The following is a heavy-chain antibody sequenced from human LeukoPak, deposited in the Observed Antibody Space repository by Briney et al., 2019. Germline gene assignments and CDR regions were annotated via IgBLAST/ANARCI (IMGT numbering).Heavy chain of an antibody. D-gene: IGHD5-18*01. Sequence: GASVNVSCKASGYTFTVYYMHWVRQAPGQGLEWMGWINPNSGGTNYAQKFQGWVTMTRDTSISTAYMELSRLRSDDTAVYYCAREIRGYSYGFDYWGQGTLVTVSS. CDR2: INPNSGGT. CDR3: AREIRGYSYGFDY. V-gene: IGHV1-2*04. J-gene: IGHJ4*02. CDR1: GYTFTVYY.